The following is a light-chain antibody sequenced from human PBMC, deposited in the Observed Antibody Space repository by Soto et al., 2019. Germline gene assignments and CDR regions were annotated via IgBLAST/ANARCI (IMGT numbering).Light chain of an antibody. CDR2: DTN. Sequence: QAVVTQEPSLTVSPGGTVTLTCGSNTGAVTTGHYPYWFQQKPGQAPRTLIYDTNNKHSWTPARFSGSLLGGKAALTLSGGQPEDEADYYCLLSYRGVGVFGGGTKLTVL. V-gene: IGLV7-46*01. CDR3: LLSYRGVGV. J-gene: IGLJ2*01. CDR1: TGAVTTGHY.